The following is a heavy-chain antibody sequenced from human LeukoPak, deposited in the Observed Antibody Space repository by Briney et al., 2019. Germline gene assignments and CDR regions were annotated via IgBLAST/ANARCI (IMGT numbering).Heavy chain of an antibody. V-gene: IGHV4-4*07. CDR2: IYTSGST. CDR3: ARYMNDYDSSGSPNYYYYMDV. D-gene: IGHD3-22*01. J-gene: IGHJ6*03. CDR1: GGSISSYY. Sequence: NPSETLSLTCTVSGGSISSYYWSWIRQPAGKGLEWIGRIYTSGSTNYNPSLKSRVTISVDKSKNQFSLKLSSVTAADTAVYYCARYMNDYDSSGSPNYYYYMDVWGKGTTVTVSS.